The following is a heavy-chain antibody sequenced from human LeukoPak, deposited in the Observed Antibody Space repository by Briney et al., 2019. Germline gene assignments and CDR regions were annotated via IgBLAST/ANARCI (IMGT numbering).Heavy chain of an antibody. V-gene: IGHV5-51*01. CDR3: ARPYCVTGDCYSGIADC. Sequence: GESLKISCKGSGYSFTSYWIGWVRQMPGKGLEWMGMIYPGDSDTRYSPSFQGQVTISADKSISTTHLQWNSLKASDTAMYYCARPYCVTGDCYSGIADCWGQGTLVTVSS. CDR1: GYSFTSYW. D-gene: IGHD2-21*01. J-gene: IGHJ4*02. CDR2: IYPGDSDT.